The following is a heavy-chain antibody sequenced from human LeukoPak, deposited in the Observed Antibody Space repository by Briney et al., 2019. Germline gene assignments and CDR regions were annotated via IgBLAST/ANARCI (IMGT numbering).Heavy chain of an antibody. CDR2: IFYTGFT. CDR3: ARDAYGGNSWGWFDP. Sequence: PSETLSLTCTVSDGSISDSYWSWIRQSPGKGLEWIGYIFYTGFTHYNPSLESRVTISVDTSKKQFSLRLNSVTAADTAVYYCARDAYGGNSWGWFDPWGQGTLVTVSS. V-gene: IGHV4-59*01. D-gene: IGHD4-23*01. J-gene: IGHJ5*02. CDR1: DGSISDSY.